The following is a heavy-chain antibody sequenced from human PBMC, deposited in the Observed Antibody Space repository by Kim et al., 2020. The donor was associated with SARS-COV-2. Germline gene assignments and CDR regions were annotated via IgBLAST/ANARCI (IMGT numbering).Heavy chain of an antibody. CDR2: IYTSGST. D-gene: IGHD5-18*01. J-gene: IGHJ6*02. CDR1: GGSISSYY. Sequence: SETLSLTCTVSGGSISSYYWSWIRQPAGKGLEWIGRIYTSGSTNYNPSLKSRVTMSVDTSKNQFSLKLSSVTAADTAVYYCARDGEGYSSPLGANGMDVWGQGTTVTVSS. CDR3: ARDGEGYSSPLGANGMDV. V-gene: IGHV4-4*07.